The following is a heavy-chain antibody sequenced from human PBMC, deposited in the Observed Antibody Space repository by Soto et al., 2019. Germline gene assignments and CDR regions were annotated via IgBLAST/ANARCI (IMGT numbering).Heavy chain of an antibody. D-gene: IGHD6-13*01. CDR2: IWYKGTNN. Sequence: QGNLLGPGGAVSSLGRPLSLPVEASDFAFSSNGMTGAGRAQAKGWGGVAVIWYKGTNNNYADSVKGRFTIARDNSKNTLFLQINSLRVDDTAMYYCARAGSAASGNPFNYWGQGTLVTVSS. J-gene: IGHJ4*02. CDR3: ARAGSAASGNPFNY. CDR1: DFAFSSNG. V-gene: IGHV3-33*08.